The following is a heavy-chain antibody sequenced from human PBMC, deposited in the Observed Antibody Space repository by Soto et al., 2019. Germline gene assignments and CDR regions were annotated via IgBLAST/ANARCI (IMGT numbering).Heavy chain of an antibody. V-gene: IGHV1-46*01. CDR2: INPSGGST. J-gene: IGHJ4*02. D-gene: IGHD1-26*01. CDR1: GYTFTSYY. Sequence: GASVTVSCKASGYTFTSYYMNWVRQAPGQGLEWRGIINPSGGSTSDAQKFQGRVTMTRDTSTSTVYIELGSLRSEDTAVYYCAGAGSYRDFDYWGQGTLVTVSS. CDR3: AGAGSYRDFDY.